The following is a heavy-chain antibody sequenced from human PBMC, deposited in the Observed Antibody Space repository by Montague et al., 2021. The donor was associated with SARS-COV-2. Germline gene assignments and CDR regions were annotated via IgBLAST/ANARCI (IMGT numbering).Heavy chain of an antibody. V-gene: IGHV4-59*13. CDR1: GGSISSYN. CDR3: ARGDVEMATIKSGGPFYHFDY. J-gene: IGHJ4*02. Sequence: SETLSLTCTVSGGSISSYNWSWIRQPPGKGPEWIGYINYSGSTNYNPSLKSPVTISVDTYKNKFSLKLSSVTAADTAVYYCARGDVEMATIKSGGPFYHFDYWGQGTLVTVSS. CDR2: INYSGST. D-gene: IGHD5-24*01.